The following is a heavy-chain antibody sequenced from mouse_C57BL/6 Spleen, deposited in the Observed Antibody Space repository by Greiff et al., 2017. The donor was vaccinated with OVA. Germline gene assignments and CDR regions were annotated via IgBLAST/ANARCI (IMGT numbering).Heavy chain of an antibody. Sequence: EVQLVESGGGLVKPGGSLKLSCAASGFTFSSYAMSWVRQTPEKRLEWVATISDGGSYTYYPDNVKGRFTISRDNAKNNLYLQMSHLKSEDTAMYYCARDPPYYGSSYWYFDVWGTGTTVTVSS. V-gene: IGHV5-4*01. D-gene: IGHD1-1*01. CDR3: ARDPPYYGSSYWYFDV. CDR2: ISDGGSYT. CDR1: GFTFSSYA. J-gene: IGHJ1*03.